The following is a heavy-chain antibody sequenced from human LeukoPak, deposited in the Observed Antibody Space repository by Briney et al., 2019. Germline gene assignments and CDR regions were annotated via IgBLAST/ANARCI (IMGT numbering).Heavy chain of an antibody. CDR3: ARAMYTTSSGYDY. V-gene: IGHV3-48*03. CDR1: GFTFSSYE. D-gene: IGHD6-6*01. Sequence: PGGSLRLSCAASGFTFSSYEMTWVRQAPGKGLEWVSYISSSGSTIYYADSAKGRFTISRDNAKNSLYLQLNSLRAEDTAVYYCARAMYTTSSGYDYWGQGTLVTVSS. CDR2: ISSSGSTI. J-gene: IGHJ4*02.